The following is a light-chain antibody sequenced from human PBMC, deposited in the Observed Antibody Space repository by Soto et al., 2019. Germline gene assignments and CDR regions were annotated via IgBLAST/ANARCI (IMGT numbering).Light chain of an antibody. CDR3: QSFDSSLTATV. V-gene: IGLV1-40*01. CDR2: TNN. CDR1: SSNIGAGYN. Sequence: QAVVTQPPSVSGSPGQRVTISCTGSSSNIGAGYNVHWYQQLPGAVPKLVMYTNNNRPSGVPDRFSGSKSGTSGSLAITGLQAEDEADYYCQSFDSSLTATVFGGGTKVTVL. J-gene: IGLJ2*01.